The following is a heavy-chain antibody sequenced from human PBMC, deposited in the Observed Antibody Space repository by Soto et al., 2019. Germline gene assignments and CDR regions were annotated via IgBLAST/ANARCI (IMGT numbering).Heavy chain of an antibody. J-gene: IGHJ4*02. CDR2: VFDSGNT. V-gene: IGHV4-59*01. Sequence: PSETLSLTCTVSGGSIRGFYWSWIRQPPGKGLEWIGYVFDSGNTNYNPSLKSRVTISVDTSKNQFTLEMTSVTATDTAVYYCARAVPPDYWGQGTLVTSPQ. CDR3: ARAVPPDY. CDR1: GGSIRGFY.